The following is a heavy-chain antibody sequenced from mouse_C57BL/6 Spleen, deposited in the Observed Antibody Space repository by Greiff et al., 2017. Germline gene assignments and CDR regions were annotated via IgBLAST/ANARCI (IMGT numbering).Heavy chain of an antibody. V-gene: IGHV1-72*01. CDR1: GYTFTSYW. Sequence: QVQLKQPGAELVKPGASVKLSCKASGYTFTSYWMHWVKQRPGRGLEWIGRIDPNSGGTKYNEKFKSKAPLTVDKPSSAAYMQLSSLTSEDSAFYYGARSGYDGSRSYFDFWGTGTTVTVSS. CDR3: ARSGYDGSRSYFDF. D-gene: IGHD1-1*01. J-gene: IGHJ1*03. CDR2: IDPNSGGT.